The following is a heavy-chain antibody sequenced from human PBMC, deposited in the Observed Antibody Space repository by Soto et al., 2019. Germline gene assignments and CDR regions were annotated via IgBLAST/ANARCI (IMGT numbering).Heavy chain of an antibody. V-gene: IGHV3-21*01. CDR3: TRDASRDSSARGWFDP. CDR1: GFTFRSFT. D-gene: IGHD6-13*01. Sequence: PGGSLRLSCAASGFTFRSFTMNWVRQAPGKGLEWVSTISSNSAYIYYTDALRGRFTISRDNAKNSLHLQMNSLRAEGTAVYYCTRDASRDSSARGWFDPWGPGTLFTVS. J-gene: IGHJ5*02. CDR2: ISSNSAYI.